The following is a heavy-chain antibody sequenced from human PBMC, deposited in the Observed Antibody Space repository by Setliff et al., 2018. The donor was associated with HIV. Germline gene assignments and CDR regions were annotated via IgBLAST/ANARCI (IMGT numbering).Heavy chain of an antibody. CDR3: ARVPRGLWFAS. J-gene: IGHJ5*01. Sequence: SETLSLTCTISGASITDYFWNWIRQPAGKGLEWIGHIYTSGSTNYNPSLKSRVTISVDTSKNQFSLKLSSVAAADTAMYYCARVPRGLWFASWGQGTLVTVSS. CDR2: IYTSGST. CDR1: GASITDYF. V-gene: IGHV4-4*07. D-gene: IGHD5-12*01.